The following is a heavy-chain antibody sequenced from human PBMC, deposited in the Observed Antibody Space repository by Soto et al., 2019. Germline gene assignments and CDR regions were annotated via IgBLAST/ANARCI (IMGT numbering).Heavy chain of an antibody. J-gene: IGHJ6*02. CDR3: AREITACL. V-gene: IGHV3-7*01. CDR2: IKQDGSEE. CDR1: GFTFSSYW. Sequence: EVQLVESGGGLVQPGGSLRLSCAASGFTFSSYWMSWFRQAPGKGLEWVANIKQDGSEENYVDSVKGRFTISRDNAKNVLYLQIYSLRVEDTAVYYCAREITACLWGQGTTVTVSS. D-gene: IGHD6-6*01.